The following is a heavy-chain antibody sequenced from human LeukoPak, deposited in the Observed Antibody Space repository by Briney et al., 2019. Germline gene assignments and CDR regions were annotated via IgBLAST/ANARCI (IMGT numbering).Heavy chain of an antibody. Sequence: GGSLRLSCAASGFTFSSYAMSWVSQAPGKGLEWVSAISGSGGSTYYADSVKGRFTISRDNSKNTLYLQMNSLRAEDTAVYYCEGELWFGDRDYWGQGTLVTVSS. CDR3: EGELWFGDRDY. CDR2: ISGSGGST. D-gene: IGHD3-10*01. CDR1: GFTFSSYA. J-gene: IGHJ4*02. V-gene: IGHV3-23*01.